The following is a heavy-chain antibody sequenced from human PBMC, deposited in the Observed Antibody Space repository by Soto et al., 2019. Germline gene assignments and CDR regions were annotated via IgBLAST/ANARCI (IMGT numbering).Heavy chain of an antibody. CDR2: IIHLFGTP. Sequence: QVQLVQSGAEVRKAGSSVRVSCKVSGGSFTTLAFSWVRQAPGQGLEWMGRIIHLFGTPNYAQKFQGRVAIFADESTNTTYMELSSLTSEDPAVYYCAAGIGITFGGVTREFDYWGQGTLVTVSS. V-gene: IGHV1-69*19. CDR3: AAGIGITFGGVTREFDY. D-gene: IGHD3-16*01. J-gene: IGHJ4*02. CDR1: GGSFTTLA.